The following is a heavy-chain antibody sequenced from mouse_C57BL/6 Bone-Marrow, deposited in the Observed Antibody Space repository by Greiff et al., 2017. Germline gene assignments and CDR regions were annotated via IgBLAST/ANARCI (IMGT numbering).Heavy chain of an antibody. CDR2: ISNLAYSI. V-gene: IGHV5-15*01. J-gene: IGHJ2*01. D-gene: IGHD1-1*01. CDR3: ARGGYYGLGYCDY. CDR1: GFTFSDYG. Sequence: EVLLVESGGGLVQPGGSLKLSCAASGFTFSDYGMAWVRQAPRKGPEWVAFISNLAYSIYYADTVTGRFTISRENVKNTLYMEQSRLRSEDTAMYDSARGGYYGLGYCDYWGQGTTLTVSS.